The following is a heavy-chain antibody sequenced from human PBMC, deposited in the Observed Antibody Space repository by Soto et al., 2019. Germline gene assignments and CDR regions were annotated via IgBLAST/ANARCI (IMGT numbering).Heavy chain of an antibody. CDR2: ISYDGSNQ. CDR1: GFTFSSYG. J-gene: IGHJ6*02. Sequence: VPLVESGGGVVQPGKSLRLSCAASGFTFSSYGMHWVRQAPGMRLEWVAIISYDGSNQYYADSMKGRFTISRDNSKNTLYLQMNSLRAEDTAVYYCAKRRQLGDYYYYGMDVWGQGTTVTVSS. CDR3: AKRRQLGDYYYYGMDV. V-gene: IGHV3-30*18. D-gene: IGHD3-10*01.